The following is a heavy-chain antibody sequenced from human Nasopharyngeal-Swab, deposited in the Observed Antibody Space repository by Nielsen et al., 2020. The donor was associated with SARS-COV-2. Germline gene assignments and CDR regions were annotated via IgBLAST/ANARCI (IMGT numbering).Heavy chain of an antibody. CDR2: IWYDGSNK. CDR1: GFTFSSYG. CDR3: AREGIVGATTGLDY. V-gene: IGHV3-33*01. D-gene: IGHD1-26*01. J-gene: IGHJ4*02. Sequence: GGSLRLSCAASGFTFSSYGMHWVRQAPGKGLEWVAVIWYDGSNKYYADSVKGRFTISRGNSKNTLYLQMNSLRAEDTAVYYCAREGIVGATTGLDYWGQGTLVTVSS.